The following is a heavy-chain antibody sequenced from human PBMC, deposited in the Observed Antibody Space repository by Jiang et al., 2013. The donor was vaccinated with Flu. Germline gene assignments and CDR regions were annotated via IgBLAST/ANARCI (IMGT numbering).Heavy chain of an antibody. D-gene: IGHD1-7*01. V-gene: IGHV1-3*01. J-gene: IGHJ4*02. CDR1: GFSFTTYH. CDR2: VHSGSGDT. Sequence: KPGASVRVSCKTSGFSFTTYHIHWVRQAPGQSLEWMGWVHSGSGDTIYSQKFQDRVTFTRDTSATTAYMEVRSLRSEDTAIYYCAAFPYVSAGTSHWGQGTLITVSS. CDR3: AAFPYVSAGTSH.